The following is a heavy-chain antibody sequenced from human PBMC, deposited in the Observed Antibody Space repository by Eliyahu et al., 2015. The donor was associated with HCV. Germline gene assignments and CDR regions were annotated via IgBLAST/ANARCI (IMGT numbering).Heavy chain of an antibody. CDR3: AKDMGYSSSHLDC. CDR2: ISWNSGSI. Sequence: EVQLVESGGGLVQPGRSLRLSCAASGFTFDDYAMHWVRQAPGKGLEWVSGISWNSGSIGYADSVKGRFTISRDNAKNSLYLQMNSLRAEDTALYYCAKDMGYSSSHLDCWGQGTLVTVSS. J-gene: IGHJ4*02. D-gene: IGHD6-13*01. V-gene: IGHV3-9*01. CDR1: GFTFDDYA.